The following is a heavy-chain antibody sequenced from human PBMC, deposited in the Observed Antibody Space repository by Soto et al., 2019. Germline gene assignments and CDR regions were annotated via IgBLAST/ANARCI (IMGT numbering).Heavy chain of an antibody. Sequence: PGGSLRLSCAASGFTFSDHYMDWVRQAPGKGLEWVGRTRNKANSYTTEYAASVKGRFTISRDDSKNSLYLQMNSLKTEDTAVYYCASEDVYGDRHYGYWGQGNLVTVSS. D-gene: IGHD4-17*01. CDR1: GFTFSDHY. CDR2: TRNKANSYTT. CDR3: ASEDVYGDRHYGY. V-gene: IGHV3-72*01. J-gene: IGHJ4*02.